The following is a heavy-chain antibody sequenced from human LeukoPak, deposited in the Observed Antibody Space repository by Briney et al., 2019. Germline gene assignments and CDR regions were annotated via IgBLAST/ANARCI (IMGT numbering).Heavy chain of an antibody. Sequence: ASVKVSCKASGGTFSSYAISWVRQAPGQGLEWMGGIITNYGTTNYAQKYQGRVTITADESTTTVYMELSSLRSEDTAVYYCARPRTYYDFWRGYPPFDYWGQGTLVTVSS. CDR2: IITNYGTT. CDR1: GGTFSSYA. D-gene: IGHD3-3*01. J-gene: IGHJ4*02. CDR3: ARPRTYYDFWRGYPPFDY. V-gene: IGHV1-69*01.